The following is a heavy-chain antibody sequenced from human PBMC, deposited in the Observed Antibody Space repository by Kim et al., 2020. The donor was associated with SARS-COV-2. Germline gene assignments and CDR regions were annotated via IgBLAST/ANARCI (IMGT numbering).Heavy chain of an antibody. CDR2: ISYDGSNK. Sequence: GGSLRLPCAASGFTFSSYGMHWVRQAPGKGLEWVAVISYDGSNKYYADSVKGRFTISRDNSKNTLYLQMNSLRAEDTAVYYCAKDHPDFDYWGQGTLVTVSS. V-gene: IGHV3-30*18. CDR3: AKDHPDFDY. CDR1: GFTFSSYG. J-gene: IGHJ4*02.